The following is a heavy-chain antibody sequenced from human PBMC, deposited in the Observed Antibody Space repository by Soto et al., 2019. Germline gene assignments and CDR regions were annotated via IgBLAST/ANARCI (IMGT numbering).Heavy chain of an antibody. V-gene: IGHV4-39*01. CDR3: ASLSWAELDY. D-gene: IGHD1-26*01. Sequence: SETLSLTCTVSGGSISSSSYYWGWIRQPPGKGLEWIGSIYYSGSTYYNPSLKSRVTISVDTSKNQFSLKLSSVTAADTAVYYCASLSWAELDYWGQGTLVTVSS. J-gene: IGHJ4*02. CDR1: GGSISSSSYY. CDR2: IYYSGST.